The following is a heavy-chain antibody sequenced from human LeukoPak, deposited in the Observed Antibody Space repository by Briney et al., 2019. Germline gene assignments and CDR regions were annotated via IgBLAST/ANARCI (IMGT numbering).Heavy chain of an antibody. V-gene: IGHV3-11*05. Sequence: GGSLRLSCAGSGFVFSDFYINWIRHSPGKWLEWLAYISPDGSYTTYGDSVKGRFVISRDNTKNSVSLQMHSMRVGDTAVYFCASDQVSGVFDYWGQGARVTVS. CDR1: GFVFSDFY. J-gene: IGHJ4*02. CDR3: ASDQVSGVFDY. CDR2: ISPDGSYT. D-gene: IGHD5/OR15-5a*01.